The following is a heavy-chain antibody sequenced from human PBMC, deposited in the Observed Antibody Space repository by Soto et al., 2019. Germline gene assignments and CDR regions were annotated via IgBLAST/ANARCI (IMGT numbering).Heavy chain of an antibody. J-gene: IGHJ3*02. Sequence: QVQLVQSGADVKKPGSSVKVSCKASGGTFSSYAISWVRQAPGQGLEWMGGIIPIFGTANYAQKFQGRVTITADESTSTAYMELSSLRSEDTAVYYCARDLSSIAARSGAFDIWGQGTMVTVSS. CDR3: ARDLSSIAARSGAFDI. CDR1: GGTFSSYA. D-gene: IGHD6-6*01. V-gene: IGHV1-69*01. CDR2: IIPIFGTA.